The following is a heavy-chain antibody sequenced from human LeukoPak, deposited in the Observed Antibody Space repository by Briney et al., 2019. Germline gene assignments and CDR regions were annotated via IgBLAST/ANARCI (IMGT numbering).Heavy chain of an antibody. V-gene: IGHV4-59*12. J-gene: IGHJ4*02. CDR3: AREDSYGDYGFDY. D-gene: IGHD4-17*01. CDR2: IYNSEST. Sequence: SETLSLTCTVSGGSIRSYYWSWIRQPPGKGLEWIGYIYNSESTNYSPSLKSRITISVDTSKNQFSLKLSSVTAADTAVYYCAREDSYGDYGFDYWGQETLVTVSS. CDR1: GGSIRSYY.